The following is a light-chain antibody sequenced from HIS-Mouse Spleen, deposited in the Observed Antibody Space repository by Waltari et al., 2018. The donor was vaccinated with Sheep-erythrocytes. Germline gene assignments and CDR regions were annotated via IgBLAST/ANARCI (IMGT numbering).Light chain of an antibody. CDR2: EVS. Sequence: QSALTQPPSASGSPGQSVTISCTGTSSDVGGYNYFSWYQQHPGKAPKLMIYEVSTRPSGVPDRFSGSKSGNTASLTVSGLQAEDEADYYCSSYTSSSTPVVFGGGTKLTVL. J-gene: IGLJ2*01. V-gene: IGLV2-8*01. CDR3: SSYTSSSTPVV. CDR1: SSDVGGYNY.